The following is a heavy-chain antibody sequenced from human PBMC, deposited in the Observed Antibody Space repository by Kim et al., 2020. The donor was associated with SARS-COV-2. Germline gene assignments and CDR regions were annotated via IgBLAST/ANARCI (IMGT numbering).Heavy chain of an antibody. CDR3: ARDHNYGWYEIDYYGMVV. J-gene: IGHJ6*01. CDR2: ITPLYGTT. CDR1: GGTFSTLA. Sequence: SVKVSCKASGGTFSTLAVSWVRQAPGQGLEWMGGITPLYGTTDYAQKFQGRLTITADASTVIAYMELSGLRSEDPAGYYCARDHNYGWYEIDYYGMVVW. D-gene: IGHD6-19*01. V-gene: IGHV1-69*13.